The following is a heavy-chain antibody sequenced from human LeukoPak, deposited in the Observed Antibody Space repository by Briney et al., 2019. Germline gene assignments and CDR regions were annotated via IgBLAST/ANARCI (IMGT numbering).Heavy chain of an antibody. Sequence: PGGSLRLSCAASGFTFTNYWMSWVRQAPGKGLELVANIKQDRSEKYYVDSVKGRFTISRDNAKNSLYLQMNSLRAEDTAVYYCIRLRDSSGWYAGFDPWGQGTLVSVSS. J-gene: IGHJ5*02. CDR1: GFTFTNYW. CDR2: IKQDRSEK. D-gene: IGHD6-19*01. CDR3: IRLRDSSGWYAGFDP. V-gene: IGHV3-7*03.